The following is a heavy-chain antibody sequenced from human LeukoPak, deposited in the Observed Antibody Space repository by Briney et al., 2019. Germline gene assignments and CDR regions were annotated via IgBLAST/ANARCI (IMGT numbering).Heavy chain of an antibody. D-gene: IGHD3-10*01. V-gene: IGHV3-21*01. CDR1: GFTFSSYS. Sequence: GGSLRLFCAASGFTFSSYSMIWVRQAPGKGLAWVTSISSSSSYIYYADSVKGRFTISRDNAKNSLYLQMNSLRAEDTAVYYCASAMVRGVITTDYWGQGTLVTVSS. CDR2: ISSSSSYI. CDR3: ASAMVRGVITTDY. J-gene: IGHJ4*02.